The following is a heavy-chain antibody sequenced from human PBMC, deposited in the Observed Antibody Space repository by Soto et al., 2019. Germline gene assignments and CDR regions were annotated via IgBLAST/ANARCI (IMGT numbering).Heavy chain of an antibody. Sequence: PGGSLRLSCAGSGFTFSNYYMSWIRQAPGKGLEWVSYISSSGDIIYYADFVKGRFTISRDKAKDTLYLQMNSLRAEDTAVYYCARDLGYYASDGYFDYWGQGTLVTVSS. D-gene: IGHD3-22*01. CDR1: GFTFSNYY. CDR2: ISSSGDII. CDR3: ARDLGYYASDGYFDY. J-gene: IGHJ4*02. V-gene: IGHV3-11*01.